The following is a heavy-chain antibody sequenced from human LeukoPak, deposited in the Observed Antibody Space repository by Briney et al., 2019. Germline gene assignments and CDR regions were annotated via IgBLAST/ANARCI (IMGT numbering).Heavy chain of an antibody. Sequence: GGSLRLSCAASGFTFSSYAMSWVRQAPGKGLEWVSGISGSDGSTYYADSVKGRFTISRDNSKNTLYLQMNSLRAEDTAVYYCAKEGYCSSTSCYIYFDYWGQGTLVTVSS. CDR1: GFTFSSYA. J-gene: IGHJ4*02. V-gene: IGHV3-23*01. CDR3: AKEGYCSSTSCYIYFDY. CDR2: ISGSDGST. D-gene: IGHD2-2*02.